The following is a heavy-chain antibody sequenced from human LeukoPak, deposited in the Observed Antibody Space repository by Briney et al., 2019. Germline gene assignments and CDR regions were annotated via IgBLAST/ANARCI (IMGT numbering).Heavy chain of an antibody. J-gene: IGHJ3*02. D-gene: IGHD1-1*01. V-gene: IGHV3-21*01. CDR2: ISSSSTYI. CDR1: GFTFSDYT. Sequence: GGSLRLSCAASGFTFSDYTMNWVRQAPGKGLEWVSSISSSSTYIYYADSVKGRFTISRDNAKTSLYLQMNRLRAEDTAVYYCARRRLERRDAFDIWGQGTVVTVSS. CDR3: ARRRLERRDAFDI.